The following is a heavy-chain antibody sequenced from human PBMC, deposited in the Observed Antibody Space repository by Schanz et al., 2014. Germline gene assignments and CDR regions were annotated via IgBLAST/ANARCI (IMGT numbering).Heavy chain of an antibody. CDR1: GFTLNNAW. Sequence: EVQLVESGGGLVKPGGSLRLSCATSGFTLNNAWMNWVRQAPGKGLQWVARIKSKTDGGTRDYAAPVKGGFTISTDDSKNTVYLQMNSRQTEDTAVYYCTADLWFGAVWGVWWGQGTLVTVSS. V-gene: IGHV3-15*01. CDR3: TADLWFGAVWGVW. CDR2: IKSKTDGGTR. D-gene: IGHD3-10*01. J-gene: IGHJ4*02.